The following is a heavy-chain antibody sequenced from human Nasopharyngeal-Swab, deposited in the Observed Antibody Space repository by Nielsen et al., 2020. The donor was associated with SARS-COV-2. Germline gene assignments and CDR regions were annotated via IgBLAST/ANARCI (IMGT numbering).Heavy chain of an antibody. V-gene: IGHV3-7*04. D-gene: IGHD2-15*01. CDR3: ARAIGALAAY. Sequence: WIRQPPGKGLEWVANIRQDGGEIYYADSVKGRFTISRDNAKNSLYLQMNSLRAEDTAVYYCARAIGALAAYWGQGTLVTVSS. J-gene: IGHJ4*02. CDR2: IRQDGGEI.